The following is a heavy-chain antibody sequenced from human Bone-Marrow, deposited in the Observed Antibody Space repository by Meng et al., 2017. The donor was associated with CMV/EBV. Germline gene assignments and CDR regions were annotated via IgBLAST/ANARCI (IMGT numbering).Heavy chain of an antibody. CDR3: AGSITIFGMASWFDP. CDR2: ISHDGSNE. D-gene: IGHD3-3*01. J-gene: IGHJ5*02. Sequence: GESLKISCAASGFTFSSYAMHWVRQAPGRGLEWVAFISHDGSNEYFAVSVKGRFTISRDNCKNTLFLQMNSLRGEDTAVYYCAGSITIFGMASWFDPWGQGTLVTVSS. CDR1: GFTFSSYA. V-gene: IGHV3-30*04.